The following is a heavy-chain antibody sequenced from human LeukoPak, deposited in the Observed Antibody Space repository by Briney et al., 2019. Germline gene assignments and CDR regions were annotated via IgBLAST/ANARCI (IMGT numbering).Heavy chain of an antibody. V-gene: IGHV1-2*06. CDR3: ARCTFGGVIVRDFDY. D-gene: IGHD3-16*02. J-gene: IGHJ4*02. CDR2: INPNSGGT. CDR1: GYTFTGYY. Sequence: ASAKVSCKASGYTFTGYYMHWVRQAPGQGLEWMGRINPNSGGTNYAQNLQGRVTMTTDTSTRTAYMELRSLRSDDTAVYYCARCTFGGVIVRDFDYWGQGTLVTVSS.